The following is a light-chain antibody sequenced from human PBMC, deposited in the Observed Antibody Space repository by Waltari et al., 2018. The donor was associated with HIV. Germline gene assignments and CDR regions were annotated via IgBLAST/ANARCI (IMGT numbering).Light chain of an antibody. J-gene: IGLJ2*01. Sequence: QSVLTHPPAVSAAPGQKVTISCSGTTSNIGNNFFGWYQKLPGTDPQPLIFDNQKRPSGVSDRFSASKSATSATLDITGLHTGDEAEYYCGTWDTSLNAGVFGGGTKVSVL. V-gene: IGLV1-51*01. CDR3: GTWDTSLNAGV. CDR1: TSNIGNNF. CDR2: DNQ.